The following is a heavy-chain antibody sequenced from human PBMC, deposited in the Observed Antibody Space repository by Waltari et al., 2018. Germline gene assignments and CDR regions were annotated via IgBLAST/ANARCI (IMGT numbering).Heavy chain of an antibody. V-gene: IGHV1-69-2*01. CDR2: VDPEDGET. D-gene: IGHD3-3*01. J-gene: IGHJ5*02. Sequence: EVQLVQSGAEVKKPGATVTISCKASGYTFPDYYMHRVQQAPGKGLAWMGRVDPEDGETIYAEKFQGRVTITADTSTDTAYMELTSLRSEDTAVYYCATSPLRFLEWVNWFDPWGQGTLVTVSS. CDR1: GYTFPDYY. CDR3: ATSPLRFLEWVNWFDP.